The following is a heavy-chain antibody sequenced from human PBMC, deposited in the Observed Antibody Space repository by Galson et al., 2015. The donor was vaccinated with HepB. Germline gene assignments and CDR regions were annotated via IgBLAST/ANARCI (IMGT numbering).Heavy chain of an antibody. J-gene: IGHJ2*01. CDR2: IYTSGST. CDR1: GGSISSYY. Sequence: LSLTCTVSGGSISSYYWSWIRQPAGKGLEWIGRIYTSGSTNYNPSLKSRVTMSVDTSKNQFSLKLSSVTAADTAVYYCARDGWVDTAMAGSYWYFDLWGRGTLVTVSS. D-gene: IGHD5-18*01. V-gene: IGHV4-4*07. CDR3: ARDGWVDTAMAGSYWYFDL.